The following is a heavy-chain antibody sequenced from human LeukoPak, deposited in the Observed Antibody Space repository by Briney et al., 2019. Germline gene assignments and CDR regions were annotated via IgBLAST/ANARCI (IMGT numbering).Heavy chain of an antibody. Sequence: SETLSLTCAVSGGSISSGGYSYNWIRQPPGKGLEWVGYIYYTGSTSYNPSLKSRVTMSLDASKNQFSLELNSVTPADTAVYYCARGGNYWPQWWFDPWGRGTLVSVSS. CDR1: GGSISSGGYS. J-gene: IGHJ5*02. CDR2: IYYTGST. V-gene: IGHV4-61*08. CDR3: ARGGNYWPQWWFDP. D-gene: IGHD1-26*01.